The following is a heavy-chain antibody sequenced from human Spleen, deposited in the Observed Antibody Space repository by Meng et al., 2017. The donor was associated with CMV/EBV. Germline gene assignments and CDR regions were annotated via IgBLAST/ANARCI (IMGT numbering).Heavy chain of an antibody. CDR3: GRRTYGNFDY. J-gene: IGHJ4*02. CDR2: ISYDGALK. V-gene: IGHV3-23*01. Sequence: LSCAASGFRFSNYVRHWVRQAPGKGLDGVSAISYDGALKDYADSVKGRFIISRDNSNNTLYLQMSSLRAEDTAIYYCGRRTYGNFDYWGQGTLVTVSS. CDR1: GFRFSNYV. D-gene: IGHD4-17*01.